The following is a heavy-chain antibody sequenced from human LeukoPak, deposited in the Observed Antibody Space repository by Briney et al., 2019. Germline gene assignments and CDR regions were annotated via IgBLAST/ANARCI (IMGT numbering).Heavy chain of an antibody. CDR1: GGSISSGDYY. J-gene: IGHJ6*04. D-gene: IGHD2-15*01. V-gene: IGHV4-30-4*01. CDR3: ARYREYCSGGSCQGYYYGMDV. Sequence: SQTLSLTCTVSGGSISSGDYYWSWIRQPPGKGLVWIGYIYYSGSTYYNPSLKSRVTISVDTSKNQFSLKLSSVTAADTAVYYCARYREYCSGGSCQGYYYGMDVWGKGTTVTVSS. CDR2: IYYSGST.